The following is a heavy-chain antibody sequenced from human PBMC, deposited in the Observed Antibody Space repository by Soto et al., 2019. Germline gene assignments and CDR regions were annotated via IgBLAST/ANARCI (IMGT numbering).Heavy chain of an antibody. J-gene: IGHJ4*02. CDR1: GGSISSGDYY. CDR2: IYYSGST. CDR3: ARVLYYCDSSGYYHY. D-gene: IGHD3-22*01. V-gene: IGHV4-30-4*01. Sequence: PSETLSLTCTVSGGSISSGDYYWSWIRQPPGKGLEWIGYIYYSGSTYYNPSLKSRVTISVDTSKNQFSLKLSSVTAADTAVYYCARVLYYCDSSGYYHYWGPATLVTVSS.